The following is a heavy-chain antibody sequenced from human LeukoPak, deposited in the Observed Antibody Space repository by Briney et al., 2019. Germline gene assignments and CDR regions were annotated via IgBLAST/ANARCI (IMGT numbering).Heavy chain of an antibody. CDR3: ASLLRALVAFDI. Sequence: SETLSLTCTVSGGSVSSGSYYWSWIRQPPGKGLEWIGYIYYSGSTNYNPSLKSRVTISVDTSKNQFSLKLSSVTAADTPVYYCASLLRALVAFDIWGQGTLVTVSS. D-gene: IGHD1-26*01. CDR2: IYYSGST. J-gene: IGHJ3*02. V-gene: IGHV4-61*01. CDR1: GGSVSSGSYY.